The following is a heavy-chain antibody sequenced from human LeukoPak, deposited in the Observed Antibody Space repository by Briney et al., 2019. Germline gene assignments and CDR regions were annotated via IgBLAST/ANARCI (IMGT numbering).Heavy chain of an antibody. Sequence: SQTLSLTCTVSGGSISSGGYYWSWIRQHPGKGLEWIGYIYYSGSTYYNPSLKSRVTISVDTSKNQFSLKLSSVTAADTAVYYCARLVATTRYYYYYMDVWGKGTTVTVSS. CDR2: IYYSGST. J-gene: IGHJ6*03. CDR1: GGSISSGGYY. CDR3: ARLVATTRYYYYYMDV. D-gene: IGHD5-12*01. V-gene: IGHV4-31*03.